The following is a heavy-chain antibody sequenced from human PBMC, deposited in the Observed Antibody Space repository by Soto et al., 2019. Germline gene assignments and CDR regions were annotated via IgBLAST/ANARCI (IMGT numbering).Heavy chain of an antibody. J-gene: IGHJ6*04. CDR1: CFTFCRYV. D-gene: IGHD2-2*01. V-gene: IGHV3-23*01. CDR2: ISVSGDNT. Sequence: GGSIRLSGEASCFTFCRYVMSWVRQAPWRGLQWLAGISVSGDNTSYADCARGRFTISRDXSKSTLYWQMNSLRAEDRALYYCAKDAQIRTKVGFPAGYGMEVGGKGTTVTVSS. CDR3: AKDAQIRTKVGFPAGYGMEV.